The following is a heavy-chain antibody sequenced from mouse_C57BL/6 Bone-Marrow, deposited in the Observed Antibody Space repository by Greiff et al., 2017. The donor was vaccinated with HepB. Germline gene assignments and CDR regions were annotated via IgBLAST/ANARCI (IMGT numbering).Heavy chain of an antibody. J-gene: IGHJ2*01. Sequence: EVKVVESGAELVKPGASVKLSCTASGFNITDYYMHWVKQRTEQGLEWIGRIDPEDGETKYAPKFQGKATITADTSSNTAYLQLSSLTSEDTAVYYCAREEGTYYSNFFDYWGQGTTLTVSS. V-gene: IGHV14-2*01. CDR1: GFNITDYY. CDR2: IDPEDGET. CDR3: AREEGTYYSNFFDY. D-gene: IGHD2-5*01.